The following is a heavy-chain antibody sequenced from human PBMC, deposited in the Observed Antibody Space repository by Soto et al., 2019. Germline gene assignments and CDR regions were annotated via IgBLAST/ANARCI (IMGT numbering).Heavy chain of an antibody. J-gene: IGHJ6*02. CDR2: ISPRSDI. CDR1: GFTFNSYS. CDR3: AREKTAWPLAYGLDV. Sequence: GGSLRLSCVVSGFTFNSYSMNWVRQAPGKGLEWVSSISPRSDIYYADLVKGRFTISRDNAKNSLSLEMDSLRVEDTGVYYCAREKTAWPLAYGLDVWGQGTTVTVSS. V-gene: IGHV3-21*01. D-gene: IGHD2-21*02.